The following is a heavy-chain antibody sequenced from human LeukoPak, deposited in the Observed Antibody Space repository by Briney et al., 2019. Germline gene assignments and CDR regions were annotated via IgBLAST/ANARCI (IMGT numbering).Heavy chain of an antibody. CDR1: GGSISSGRYY. Sequence: SETLSLTCSVSGGSISSGRYYWTWIRQPSGKGLEWIGRLYTNDNTNYDPSLESRVSISVDTSKSQFYLQLTSVTAADTAVYFCARGVVTDDYYMDVWGKGITVIVSS. V-gene: IGHV4-61*02. J-gene: IGHJ6*03. CDR2: LYTNDNT. CDR3: ARGVVTDDYYMDV. D-gene: IGHD2-21*02.